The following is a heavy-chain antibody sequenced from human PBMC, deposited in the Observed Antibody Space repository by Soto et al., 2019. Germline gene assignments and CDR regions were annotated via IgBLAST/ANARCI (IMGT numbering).Heavy chain of an antibody. D-gene: IGHD1-26*01. V-gene: IGHV1-2*02. CDR3: ARDLAKGGGSAGFDY. CDR2: INPKSGGT. Sequence: QVQLVQSGAEVKKPGASVNVSCKASGYTFTVYYMHWVRQAHGQGLEWLGWINPKSGGTMYPKKFKGRVTTTWDTCISTAYMALTRLSSDDTAVYYCARDLAKGGGSAGFDYWGQGTLVTVSS. CDR1: GYTFTVYY. J-gene: IGHJ4*02.